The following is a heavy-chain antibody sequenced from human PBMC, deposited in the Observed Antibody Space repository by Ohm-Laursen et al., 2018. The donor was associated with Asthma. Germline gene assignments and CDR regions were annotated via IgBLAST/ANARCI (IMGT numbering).Heavy chain of an antibody. D-gene: IGHD1-26*01. Sequence: SLSLSFTASGYTLSRHSIHWIRQAPGKGLEWVASISPARTFIYYAHSVRGRFTTSRDKSRNLEFLQMDSLRAEDTALYYCARIGPEWELPGREYSLHHWGEGTLVTVSS. V-gene: IGHV3-21*01. CDR2: ISPARTFI. J-gene: IGHJ1*01. CDR3: ARIGPEWELPGREYSLHH. CDR1: GYTLSRHS.